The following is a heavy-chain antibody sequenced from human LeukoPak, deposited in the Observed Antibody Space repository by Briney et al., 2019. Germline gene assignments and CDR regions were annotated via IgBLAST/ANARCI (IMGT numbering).Heavy chain of an antibody. CDR3: ASSDYYDSSGYYYFWSAFDI. D-gene: IGHD3-22*01. CDR2: INPNSGGT. CDR1: GYTFTGYY. Sequence: WASVKVSCKASGYTFTGYYMHWVRQAPRQGLEWMGWINPNSGGTNYAQKFQGRVTMTRDTSISTAYMELSRLRSDDTAVYYCASSDYYDSSGYYYFWSAFDIWGQGTMVTVSS. V-gene: IGHV1-2*02. J-gene: IGHJ3*02.